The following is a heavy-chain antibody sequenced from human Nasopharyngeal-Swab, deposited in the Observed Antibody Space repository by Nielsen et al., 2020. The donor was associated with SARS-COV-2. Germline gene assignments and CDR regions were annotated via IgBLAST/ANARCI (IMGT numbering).Heavy chain of an antibody. Sequence: GESLKISCAASGFTFSSYSINWVRQAPGKGLEWVSSINSASNSIFYADSVKGRFTISRDNAYNSVYLQMNGLRAEDTAVYYCARDVGTDVATTDSDAFDIWGQGTMVTVSS. CDR1: GFTFSSYS. J-gene: IGHJ3*02. CDR2: INSASNSI. D-gene: IGHD5-12*01. V-gene: IGHV3-21*01. CDR3: ARDVGTDVATTDSDAFDI.